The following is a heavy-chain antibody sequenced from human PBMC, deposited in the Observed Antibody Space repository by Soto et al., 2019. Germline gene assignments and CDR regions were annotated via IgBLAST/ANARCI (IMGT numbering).Heavy chain of an antibody. CDR2: IIPIFGTA. J-gene: IGHJ3*02. D-gene: IGHD3-22*01. CDR1: GGTFSRYA. Sequence: SVKVSCKASGGTFSRYAISWVRQAPGQGLELMGGIIPIFGTANYAQKFQGRVTITAEESTSTAYMELSSLRSEDTAVYYCAREALYYYHSSGYLGNAFDIWGQGTMVTVSS. CDR3: AREALYYYHSSGYLGNAFDI. V-gene: IGHV1-69*13.